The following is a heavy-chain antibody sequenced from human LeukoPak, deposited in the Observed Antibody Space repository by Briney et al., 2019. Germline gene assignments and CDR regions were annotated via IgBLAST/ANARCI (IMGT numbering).Heavy chain of an antibody. Sequence: ASVKVSCKASGGTFSSYAISWVRQAPGQGLEWMGGIIPIFGTANYAQKFQGRVTITADKSTSTAYMELSRLRSDDTAVYYCARYYYDSSGYFDYWGQGTLVTVSS. CDR1: GGTFSSYA. CDR3: ARYYYDSSGYFDY. V-gene: IGHV1-69*06. CDR2: IIPIFGTA. D-gene: IGHD3-22*01. J-gene: IGHJ4*02.